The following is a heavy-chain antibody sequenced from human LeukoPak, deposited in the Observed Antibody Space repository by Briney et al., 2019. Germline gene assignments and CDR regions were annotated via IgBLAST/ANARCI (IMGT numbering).Heavy chain of an antibody. V-gene: IGHV1-69*05. Sequence: SVKVSCKASGYTFTSYGISWVRQAPGQGLEWMGRIIPIFGTANYAQKFQGRVTITTDESTSTAYMELSSLRSEDTAVYYCARDTLWIHSAGYYFDYWGQGTLVTVSS. CDR3: ARDTLWIHSAGYYFDY. D-gene: IGHD5-18*01. CDR2: IIPIFGTA. J-gene: IGHJ4*02. CDR1: GYTFTSYG.